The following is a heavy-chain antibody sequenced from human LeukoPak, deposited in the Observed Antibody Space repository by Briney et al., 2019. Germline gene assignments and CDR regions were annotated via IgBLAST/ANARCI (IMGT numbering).Heavy chain of an antibody. CDR1: GFTFSSYW. CDR2: IKQDGSEK. Sequence: GSLRLSCAASGFTFSSYWMNWARQAPGKGLEWVASIKQDGSEKYYVDSVKGRFTFSRDNAKNSLYLQMDSLRAEDTAVYYCARDKSAGADTGSSFYYWGQGALVTVSS. V-gene: IGHV3-7*03. D-gene: IGHD3-10*01. CDR3: ARDKSAGADTGSSFYY. J-gene: IGHJ4*02.